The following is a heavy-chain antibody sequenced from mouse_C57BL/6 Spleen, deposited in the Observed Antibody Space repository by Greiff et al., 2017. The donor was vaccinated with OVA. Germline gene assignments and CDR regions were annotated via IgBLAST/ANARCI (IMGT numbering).Heavy chain of an antibody. CDR2: IHPNSGST. CDR3: AKYDATRYYYAKDY. D-gene: IGHD2-3*01. V-gene: IGHV1-64*01. CDR1: GYTFTSYW. J-gene: IGHJ4*01. Sequence: QVQLQQPGAELVKPGASVKLSCKASGYTFTSYWMHWVKQRPGQGLEWIGMIHPNSGSTNYNEKFKSKATLTVDKSSSTAYMQLSSLTSEDSAVYYGAKYDATRYYYAKDYWGQGTSVTVSS.